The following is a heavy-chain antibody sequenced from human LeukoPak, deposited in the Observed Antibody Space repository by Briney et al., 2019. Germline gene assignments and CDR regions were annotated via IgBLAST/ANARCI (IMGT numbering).Heavy chain of an antibody. Sequence: PGGSLRLSCAASGFTFSSYSMNWVRQAAGKGLEWGSSISSSSSYIYYADSVKGRFTISRDNAKNSLYLQMNSLRAEDTAVYYCARDSRITMVRGVIDYWGQGTLVTVSS. CDR3: ARDSRITMVRGVIDY. CDR2: ISSSSSYI. D-gene: IGHD3-10*01. CDR1: GFTFSSYS. J-gene: IGHJ4*02. V-gene: IGHV3-21*01.